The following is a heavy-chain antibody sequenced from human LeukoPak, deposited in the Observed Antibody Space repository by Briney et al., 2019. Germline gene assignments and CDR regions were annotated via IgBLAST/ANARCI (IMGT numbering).Heavy chain of an antibody. CDR2: ISSSGGIR. D-gene: IGHD6-19*01. CDR3: ATLTVASSFDY. CDR1: GFAFSVYE. V-gene: IGHV3-48*03. J-gene: IGHJ4*02. Sequence: GGSLRLSCAASGFAFSVYEMYWVRQAPGKGPEWVSYISSSGGIRYYADSVKGRFTISRDNAKNSLYLQMNSLRAEDTAVYYCATLTVASSFDYWGQGTLVTVS.